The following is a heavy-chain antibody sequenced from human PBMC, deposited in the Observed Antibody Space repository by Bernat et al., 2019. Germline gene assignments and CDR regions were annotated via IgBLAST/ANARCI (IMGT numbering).Heavy chain of an antibody. V-gene: IGHV4-39*01. J-gene: IGHJ4*02. CDR3: AKQESNWGSFDY. D-gene: IGHD7-27*01. Sequence: QLQLQESGPGLVKPSETLSLTCTVSGGSISSSSYYWGWIRQPPGKGLEWIGSTYYSGSTYYNPSLKSRVTISVDTSKNQFSLKLSSVTAADTAVYYCAKQESNWGSFDYWGQGTLVTVSS. CDR2: TYYSGST. CDR1: GGSISSSSYY.